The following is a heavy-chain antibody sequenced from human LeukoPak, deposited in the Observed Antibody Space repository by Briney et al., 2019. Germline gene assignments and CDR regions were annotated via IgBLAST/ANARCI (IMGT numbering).Heavy chain of an antibody. CDR1: GFTFSSYS. V-gene: IGHV3-21*01. D-gene: IGHD1-26*01. J-gene: IGHJ4*02. CDR3: ARVGASNFDY. CDR2: ISSSSSYI. Sequence: GGSLRLSCAASGFTFSSYSMNWVRQAPGKGLEWVSSISSSSSYIYYADSVKGRFTISRDNAKNSQYLQMNSLRAEDTAVYYCARVGASNFDYWGQGTLVTVSS.